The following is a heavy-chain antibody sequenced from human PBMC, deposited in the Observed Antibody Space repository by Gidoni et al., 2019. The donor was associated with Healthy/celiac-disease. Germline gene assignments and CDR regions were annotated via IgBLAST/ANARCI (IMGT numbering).Heavy chain of an antibody. CDR2: ISSSSSTI. D-gene: IGHD4-17*01. Sequence: EVQLVESGGGLVQPGGSLRLSCSASGFTFSSYSMNWVSQAPGKGLEWVSYISSSSSTIYYADSVKGRFTISRDNAKNSLYLQMNSLRAEDTAVYYCARDPYGDSPIYYYYGMDVWGQGTTVTVSS. V-gene: IGHV3-48*01. J-gene: IGHJ6*02. CDR3: ARDPYGDSPIYYYYGMDV. CDR1: GFTFSSYS.